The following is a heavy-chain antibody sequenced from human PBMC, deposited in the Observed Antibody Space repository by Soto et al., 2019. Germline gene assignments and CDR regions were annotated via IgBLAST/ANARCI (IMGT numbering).Heavy chain of an antibody. CDR1: GGSISSVDYY. Sequence: SETLSLTCTVSGGSISSVDYYWSWIRQPPGKGLEWIGYIHYSGSTDYNPSLKSRPTISVDTSKNQFSLRLRSLTAADTAVYFCARVKATLYRDYYFDYWGQGTLVTVSS. CDR3: ARVKATLYRDYYFDY. V-gene: IGHV4-30-4*01. CDR2: IHYSGST. J-gene: IGHJ4*02. D-gene: IGHD5-12*01.